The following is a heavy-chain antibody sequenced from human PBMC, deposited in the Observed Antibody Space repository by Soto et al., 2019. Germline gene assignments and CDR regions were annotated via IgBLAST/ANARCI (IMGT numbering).Heavy chain of an antibody. V-gene: IGHV3-23*01. D-gene: IGHD3-3*01. CDR3: AKIGRFGVVIEHFDS. Sequence: EVQLLESGGGLVQPGGSLRLSCAAYGFTFNNYAMNWVRQAPGKGLEWVSTISGSGSSTYYAGSVKGRFTISRDNSKNTLYLQMNSLRDEDTAVYYCAKIGRFGVVIEHFDSWGQGTLVTVSS. CDR2: ISGSGSST. CDR1: GFTFNNYA. J-gene: IGHJ4*02.